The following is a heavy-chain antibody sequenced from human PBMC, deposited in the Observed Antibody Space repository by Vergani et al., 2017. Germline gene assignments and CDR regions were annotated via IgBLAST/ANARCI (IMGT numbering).Heavy chain of an antibody. Sequence: EVQVVESGGGLVQPGGSLRLSCAASGFIFSDHYMAWVRQAPGKGLEWVGRIRNKANDYTTQYAASVKGRFTLSRDDSKSYLYLQIASLQTEDTALCYYVRVKGSHWNDHHYDIWGQGTLVTVSS. V-gene: IGHV3-72*01. CDR1: GFIFSDHY. J-gene: IGHJ3*02. CDR2: IRNKANDYTT. CDR3: VRVKGSHWNDHHYDI. D-gene: IGHD1-1*01.